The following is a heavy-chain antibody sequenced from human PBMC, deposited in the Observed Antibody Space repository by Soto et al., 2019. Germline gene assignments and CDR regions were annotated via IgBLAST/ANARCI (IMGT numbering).Heavy chain of an antibody. J-gene: IGHJ4*02. V-gene: IGHV1-69*13. CDR3: AKAKNNWGSAQFVY. D-gene: IGHD7-27*01. Sequence: SVKVSCKASGGTFSSYAISWVRQAPGQGLEWMGGIIPIFGTANYAQKFQGRVTITADESTSTAYMELSSLRSQDTAVYYCAKAKNNWGSAQFVYWGQGTPVTVSS. CDR1: GGTFSSYA. CDR2: IIPIFGTA.